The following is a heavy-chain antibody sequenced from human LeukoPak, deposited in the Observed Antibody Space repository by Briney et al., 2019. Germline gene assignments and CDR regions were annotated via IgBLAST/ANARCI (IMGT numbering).Heavy chain of an antibody. CDR3: ATLPIAVDGTNFDY. CDR1: GYTLTELS. CDR2: FDPEDGET. V-gene: IGHV1-24*01. J-gene: IGHJ4*02. D-gene: IGHD6-19*01. Sequence: ASVKVSCKVSGYTLTELSMHWVRQAPGKGLEWMGGFDPEDGETIYAQKFQGRVTMTEDTSTDTAYMELSSLRSEDTAVYYCATLPIAVDGTNFDYWGQGTLVTVSS.